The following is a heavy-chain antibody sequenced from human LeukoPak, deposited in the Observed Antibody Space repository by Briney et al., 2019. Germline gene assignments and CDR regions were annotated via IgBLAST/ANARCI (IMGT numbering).Heavy chain of an antibody. J-gene: IGHJ5*02. D-gene: IGHD5-18*01. CDR1: GGSFRGYY. V-gene: IGHV4-34*01. CDR3: ARGRIIQRGVYEGET. CDR2: INRSERI. Sequence: SPTPSLTCAVYGGSFRGYYWGWIRQPPGKGLEWMGEINRSERINYNPSLKSRVTTSVDTSKNQFSLKLCSVTAANTAVYYCARGRIIQRGVYEGETWGQGTLVTGSS.